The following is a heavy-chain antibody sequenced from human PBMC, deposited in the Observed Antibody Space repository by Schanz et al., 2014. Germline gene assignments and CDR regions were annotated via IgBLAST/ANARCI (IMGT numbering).Heavy chain of an antibody. CDR1: GYTFTSYG. CDR2: ISAYNDNT. CDR3: ARGPRGTGP. Sequence: QVQLVQSGAEVKKPGSSVKVSCKASGYTFTSYGINWMRQAPGQGLEWMGWISAYNDNTNYAQKLQGWVTMTRDTSISTACREVSTLKSDDTAVYYCARGPRGTGPWGQGTLVTVSS. D-gene: IGHD1-1*01. V-gene: IGHV1-18*01. J-gene: IGHJ5*02.